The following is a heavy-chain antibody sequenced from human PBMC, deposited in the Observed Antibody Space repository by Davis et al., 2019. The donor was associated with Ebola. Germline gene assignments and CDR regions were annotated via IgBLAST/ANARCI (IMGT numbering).Heavy chain of an antibody. CDR1: GFTFDDYA. Sequence: GGSLRLSCTASGFTFDDYAMHWVRQAPGKGLEWVSGLTWNSGNIRYADSVKGRFTISRDNAKNSLYLQMNSLRGEDTAVYYCAKARVDSGSNPIFDYWGRGTLVTVSS. CDR2: LTWNSGNI. CDR3: AKARVDSGSNPIFDY. D-gene: IGHD1-26*01. J-gene: IGHJ4*02. V-gene: IGHV3-9*01.